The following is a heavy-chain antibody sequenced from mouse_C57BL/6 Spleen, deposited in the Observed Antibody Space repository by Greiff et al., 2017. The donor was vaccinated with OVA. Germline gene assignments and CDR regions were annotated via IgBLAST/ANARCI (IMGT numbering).Heavy chain of an antibody. D-gene: IGHD1-1*01. CDR2: INPNNGGT. Sequence: VQLQQSGPELVKPGASVKIPCKASGYTFTDYNMDWVKQSHGKSLEWIGDINPNNGGTIYNQKFKGKATLTVDKSSSTAYMELRSLTSEDTAVYYCARSDGSSYYYAMDYWGQGTSVTVSS. J-gene: IGHJ4*01. V-gene: IGHV1-18*01. CDR1: GYTFTDYN. CDR3: ARSDGSSYYYAMDY.